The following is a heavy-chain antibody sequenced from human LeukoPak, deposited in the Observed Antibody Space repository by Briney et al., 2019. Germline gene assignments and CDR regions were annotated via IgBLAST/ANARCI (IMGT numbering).Heavy chain of an antibody. D-gene: IGHD4-17*01. J-gene: IGHJ4*02. CDR3: ARGGHDYGDYHLDY. CDR1: GGSFSGYY. V-gene: IGHV4-34*01. Sequence: SETLSLTCAVYGGSFSGYYWSWIRQPPGKGLEWIGEINHSGSTNYNPSLKSRVTISVDTSKNRFSLKLSSVTAADTAVYYCARGGHDYGDYHLDYWGQGTLVTVSS. CDR2: INHSGST.